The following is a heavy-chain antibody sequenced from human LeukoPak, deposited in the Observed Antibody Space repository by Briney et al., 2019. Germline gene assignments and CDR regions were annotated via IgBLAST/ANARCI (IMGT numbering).Heavy chain of an antibody. J-gene: IGHJ4*02. V-gene: IGHV4-39*07. Sequence: PSETLSLTCTVSGGSIRSSYYYWGWIRQPPGKGLEWIGEIYHSGSTNYNPSLKSRVTISVDKSKNQFSLKLSSVTAADTAVYYCARFYGDYFDVDYWGQGTLVTVSS. CDR2: IYHSGST. D-gene: IGHD4-17*01. CDR3: ARFYGDYFDVDY. CDR1: GGSIRSSYYY.